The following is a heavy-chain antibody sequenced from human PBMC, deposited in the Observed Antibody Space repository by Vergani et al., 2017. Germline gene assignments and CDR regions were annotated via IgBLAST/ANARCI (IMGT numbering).Heavy chain of an antibody. Sequence: EVQLVESGGGLVKPGGSLRLSCAASGFTFSSYSMNWVRQAPGKGLEWVSYISSSSSTIYYADSVKGRFTISRDNAKNSLYLEMNSLRDEDTAVYYCARDRERQYYDILTGYYYYYGMDVWGQGTTVTVSS. CDR1: GFTFSSYS. D-gene: IGHD3-9*01. CDR3: ARDRERQYYDILTGYYYYYGMDV. J-gene: IGHJ6*02. CDR2: ISSSSSTI. V-gene: IGHV3-48*02.